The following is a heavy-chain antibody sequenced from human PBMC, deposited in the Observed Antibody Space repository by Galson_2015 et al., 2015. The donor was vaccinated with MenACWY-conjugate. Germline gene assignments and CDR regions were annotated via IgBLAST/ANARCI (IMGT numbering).Heavy chain of an antibody. CDR2: ISGSGGST. D-gene: IGHD4-17*01. CDR3: AKGLYGDYGIDY. CDR1: GFNFTNYA. V-gene: IGHV3-23*01. Sequence: SLRLSCAASGFNFTNYAMSWVRQAPGKGLEWVSAISGSGGSTYSADSVKGRFTISRDNSKNTLYLQMNSLRTEDTAVYYCAKGLYGDYGIDYWGQGILVTVSS. J-gene: IGHJ4*02.